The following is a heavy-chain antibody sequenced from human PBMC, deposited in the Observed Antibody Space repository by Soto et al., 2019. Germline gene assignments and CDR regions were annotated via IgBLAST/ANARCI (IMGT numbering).Heavy chain of an antibody. V-gene: IGHV1-69*13. D-gene: IGHD6-13*01. Sequence: SVKFSCKASGGTFSSYAIGWVRHAPGQGLEWMGGIIPIFGTANYAQKFQGRVTITADESTSTAYMELSSLRSEDTAVYYCARSRGSDSSALYYYGMDVWGQGTTVTVSS. CDR3: ARSRGSDSSALYYYGMDV. CDR2: IIPIFGTA. J-gene: IGHJ6*02. CDR1: GGTFSSYA.